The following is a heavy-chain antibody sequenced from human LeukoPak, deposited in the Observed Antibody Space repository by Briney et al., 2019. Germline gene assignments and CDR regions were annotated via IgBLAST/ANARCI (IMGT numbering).Heavy chain of an antibody. D-gene: IGHD2-2*01. CDR1: GFTFNHYG. CDR2: IWYDGSNK. V-gene: IGHV3-33*08. CDR3: ARDRAVVVPANGFDY. J-gene: IGHJ4*02. Sequence: GGSLRLSCAASGFTFNHYGMHWVRQAPGKGLEWVAVIWYDGSNKYYADSVKGRFTISRDNSKNTLYLQMNSLRAEDTAVYYCARDRAVVVPANGFDYWGQGTLVTVSS.